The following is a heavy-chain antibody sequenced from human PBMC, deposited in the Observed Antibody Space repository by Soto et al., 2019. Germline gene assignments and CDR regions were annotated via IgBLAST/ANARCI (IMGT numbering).Heavy chain of an antibody. CDR1: GGSFSGYY. J-gene: IGHJ4*02. D-gene: IGHD2-15*01. CDR2: INHSGST. Sequence: PSETLSLTCAVYGGSFSGYYWSWIRQPPGKGLEWIGEINHSGSTNYNPSLKSRVTISVDTSKNQFSLKLSSVTAADTAVYYCARGKYCSGGSCYSSLPYWGQGTLVTVSS. CDR3: ARGKYCSGGSCYSSLPY. V-gene: IGHV4-34*01.